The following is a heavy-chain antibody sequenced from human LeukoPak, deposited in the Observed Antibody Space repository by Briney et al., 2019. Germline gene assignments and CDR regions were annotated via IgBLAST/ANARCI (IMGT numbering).Heavy chain of an antibody. CDR2: IKSDGSTT. D-gene: IGHD1-7*01. J-gene: IGHJ4*02. Sequence: GGPLRLSCAASGFTFSSYWMHWVRQAPGKGLVWVSHIKSDGSTTNYADSVKGRFTISRDNAKNTLYLQMNSLRAEDTAVYYCVRVVNYSFDYWGQGTLVPVSS. V-gene: IGHV3-74*01. CDR1: GFTFSSYW. CDR3: VRVVNYSFDY.